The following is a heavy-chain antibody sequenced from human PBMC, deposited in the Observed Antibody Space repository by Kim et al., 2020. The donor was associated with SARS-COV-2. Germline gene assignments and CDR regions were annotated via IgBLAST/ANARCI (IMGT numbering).Heavy chain of an antibody. CDR2: IYYSGST. CDR1: GYSISSSNW. J-gene: IGHJ3*02. Sequence: SETLSLTCAVSGYSISSSNWWGWIRQPPGKGLEWIGYIYYSGSTYYNPSLKSRVTMSVDTSKNQFSLKLSSVTAVDTAVYYCARTTVVTPGDAFDIWGQGTMVTVSS. D-gene: IGHD4-17*01. CDR3: ARTTVVTPGDAFDI. V-gene: IGHV4-28*01.